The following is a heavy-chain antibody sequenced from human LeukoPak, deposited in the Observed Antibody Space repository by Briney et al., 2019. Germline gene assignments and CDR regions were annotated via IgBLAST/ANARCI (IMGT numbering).Heavy chain of an antibody. CDR2: LHADGVEQ. D-gene: IGHD5-18*01. V-gene: IGHV3-7*01. CDR1: GFSLSGYW. J-gene: IGHJ4*02. Sequence: GGSLRLSCAASGFSLSGYWMTWVRQAPGKGLEWVARLHADGVEQNYVDSVTGRFTMSRDNAKNSLDLQMNSLRVEDTAVYYCTRGGYSFDYLGQGTLVAVSS. CDR3: TRGGYSFDY.